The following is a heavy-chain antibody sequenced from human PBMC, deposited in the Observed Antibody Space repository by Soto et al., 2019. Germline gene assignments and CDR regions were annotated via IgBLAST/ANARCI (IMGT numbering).Heavy chain of an antibody. CDR3: ARAISGYVT. J-gene: IGHJ5*02. D-gene: IGHD5-12*01. V-gene: IGHV1-3*04. CDR2: INTGNGNT. Sequence: QVQVVQSGAEVKKPGASVKVSCKASGITYTTYAIHGVRQAPGQGLEWMGWINTGNGNTRYSQRFQGRVTLTTDTSARTAYMDLSSLTSEDTAVYYCARAISGYVTWGQGTLITVSS. CDR1: GITYTTYA.